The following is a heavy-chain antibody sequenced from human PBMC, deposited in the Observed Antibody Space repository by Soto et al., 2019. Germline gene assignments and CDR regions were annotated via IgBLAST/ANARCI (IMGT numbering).Heavy chain of an antibody. V-gene: IGHV3-23*01. D-gene: IGHD6-19*01. CDR2: ISGSGGST. J-gene: IGHJ4*02. CDR3: AKGPSNGAGGGRY. Sequence: EVQLLESGGGLVQPGGSLRLSCAASGFTFSSYAMSWVRQAPGKGLEWVSAISGSGGSTYYADSVKGRFTISRDNSKNALYLQMNSLRAEDTAVYYWAKGPSNGAGGGRYWGQGTLVTVSS. CDR1: GFTFSSYA.